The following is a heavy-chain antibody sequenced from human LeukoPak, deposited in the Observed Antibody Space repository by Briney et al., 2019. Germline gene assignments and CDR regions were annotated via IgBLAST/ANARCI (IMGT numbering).Heavy chain of an antibody. CDR3: AKDRETTSSGTFDS. D-gene: IGHD6-13*01. CDR2: VSEDGTNE. CDR1: GFTFTSYG. J-gene: IGHJ4*02. Sequence: GGSLRPSCAASGFTFTSYGMHCVRQAPGKGLEWVAFVSEDGTNEKYADSVKGRFTISRDNSNNTLYLQMNSLRAEDTGIYYCAKDRETTSSGTFDSWGQGTLVTVSS. V-gene: IGHV3-30*18.